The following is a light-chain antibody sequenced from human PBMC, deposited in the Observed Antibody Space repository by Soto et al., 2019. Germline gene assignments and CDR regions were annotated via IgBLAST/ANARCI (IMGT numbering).Light chain of an antibody. V-gene: IGLV2-14*01. CDR2: DVT. J-gene: IGLJ1*01. CDR1: SSDVGGYNF. CDR3: AAWDDSLSGLYV. Sequence: QSALTQPASVSGSPGQSITISCTGTSSDVGGYNFVSWYQQHPGTAPKLMIYDVTNRPSGVPDRFSGSKSGTSASLAISGLRSEDEADYYCAAWDDSLSGLYVFGTGTKVTVL.